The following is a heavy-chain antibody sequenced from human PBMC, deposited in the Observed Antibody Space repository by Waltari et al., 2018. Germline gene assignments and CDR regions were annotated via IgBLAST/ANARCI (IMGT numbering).Heavy chain of an antibody. D-gene: IGHD5-18*01. V-gene: IGHV1-69*13. CDR3: ARDGGVDAATGLFDY. CDR2: IIPFFDTA. Sequence: QVQLVQSGAEVKKPGSSVKVSCKASGGTFSSYAISWVRQAPGQGLEWMGRIIPFFDTANYAHKFQGRVTITADRSTSTAYMELFSLTSADTAVYYCARDGGVDAATGLFDYWGQGTLVTVSS. J-gene: IGHJ4*02. CDR1: GGTFSSYA.